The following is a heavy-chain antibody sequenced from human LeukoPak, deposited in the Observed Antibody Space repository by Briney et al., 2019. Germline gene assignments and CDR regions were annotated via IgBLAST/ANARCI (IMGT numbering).Heavy chain of an antibody. CDR2: INTNTGNP. D-gene: IGHD2-15*01. CDR3: AKLGYCSGGSCYGFDY. Sequence: GASVKVSCKASGYTSTDYAMNWVRQAPGQGLEWMGWINTNTGNPTYAQGFTGRFVFSLDTSVSTAYLQISSLKAEDTAVYYCAKLGYCSGGSCYGFDYWGQGTLVTVSS. J-gene: IGHJ4*02. V-gene: IGHV7-4-1*02. CDR1: GYTSTDYA.